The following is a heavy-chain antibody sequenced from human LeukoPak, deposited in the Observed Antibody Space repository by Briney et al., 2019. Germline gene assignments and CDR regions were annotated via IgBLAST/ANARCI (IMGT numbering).Heavy chain of an antibody. V-gene: IGHV1-69*05. CDR1: GGTFSSYA. D-gene: IGHD6-19*01. Sequence: SVKVSCKASGGTFSSYAISWVRQAPGQGLEWMGGIIPIFGTANYAQKFQGRVTMTTDTSTSTAYMELRSLRSDDTAVYYCAREIAVADPLDYWGQGTLVTVS. J-gene: IGHJ4*02. CDR3: AREIAVADPLDY. CDR2: IIPIFGTA.